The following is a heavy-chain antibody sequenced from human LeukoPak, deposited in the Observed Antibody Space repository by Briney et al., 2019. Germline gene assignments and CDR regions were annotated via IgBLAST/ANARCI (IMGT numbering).Heavy chain of an antibody. D-gene: IGHD3-22*01. Sequence: ASVKVSCKASGYTFTSYGISWVRQAPGQGLEWMGRTIPILGIANYAQKFQGRVKITADKSTSTAYMELSSLRSEDTAVYYCARVYYYDSSGYYYWFDPWGQGTLVTVSS. CDR3: ARVYYYDSSGYYYWFDP. CDR2: TIPILGIA. CDR1: GYTFTSYG. J-gene: IGHJ5*02. V-gene: IGHV1-69*04.